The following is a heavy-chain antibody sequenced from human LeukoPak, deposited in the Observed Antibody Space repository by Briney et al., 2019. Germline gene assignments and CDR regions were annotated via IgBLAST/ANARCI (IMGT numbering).Heavy chain of an antibody. CDR2: INHSGST. D-gene: IGHD6-6*01. Sequence: GSLRLSCTASGFTFSTYTINWVRQPPGKGLEWIGEINHSGSTNYNPSLKSRVTISVDTSKNQFSLKLSSVTAADTAVYYCASSSPKRQYYYYYMDVWGKGTTVTVSS. V-gene: IGHV4-34*01. J-gene: IGHJ6*03. CDR3: ASSSPKRQYYYYYMDV. CDR1: GFTFSTYT.